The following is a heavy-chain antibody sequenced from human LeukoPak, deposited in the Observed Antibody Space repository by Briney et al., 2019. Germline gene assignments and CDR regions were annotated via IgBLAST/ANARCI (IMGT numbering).Heavy chain of an antibody. Sequence: VASVKVSCKASGYTFTSYDFNWVRQATGQRPAWMGWMSPNSGDTGYAQKFQDRVTITRNTSIGTAYMELSSLRSDGTAVYYCARGPPNWGYVYWGPGTLVTVSS. CDR2: MSPNSGDT. J-gene: IGHJ4*02. V-gene: IGHV1-8*01. CDR1: GYTFTSYD. D-gene: IGHD7-27*01. CDR3: ARGPPNWGYVY.